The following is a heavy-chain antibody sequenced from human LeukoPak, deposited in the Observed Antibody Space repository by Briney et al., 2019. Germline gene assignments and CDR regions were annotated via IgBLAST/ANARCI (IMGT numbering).Heavy chain of an antibody. CDR1: GFGFGDHV. CDR2: INWSGGST. CDR3: ARAPITSPFYFDH. Sequence: PGGSLRLSCSASGFGFGDHVMSWVRQVPGKGLEWVSGINWSGGSTGYADPVRGRFTISRDNAKNSLYLQMDSLTAEDTALYYCARAPITSPFYFDHWGQGTLVTVSS. V-gene: IGHV3-20*04. J-gene: IGHJ4*02. D-gene: IGHD2-2*01.